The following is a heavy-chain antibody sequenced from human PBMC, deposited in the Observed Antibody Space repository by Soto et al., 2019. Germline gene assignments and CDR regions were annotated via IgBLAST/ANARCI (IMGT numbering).Heavy chain of an antibody. D-gene: IGHD2-8*01. CDR3: AKKNPHGDSNKAWLDP. V-gene: IGHV1-69*01. J-gene: IGHJ5*02. CDR1: GGTFVSSA. CDR2: IIPILGTT. Sequence: QVQLLQSGTELRQPGSSVTISCTPSGGTFVSSAFAWVRQAPGGRIEWMGGIIPILGTTKYAEKFLGRLTIRADDSSRTDFLELRSLTVDDTAVYFCAKKNPHGDSNKAWLDPWGQGTLVTVST.